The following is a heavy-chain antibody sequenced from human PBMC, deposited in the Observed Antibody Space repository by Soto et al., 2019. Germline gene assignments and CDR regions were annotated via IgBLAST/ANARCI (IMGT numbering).Heavy chain of an antibody. CDR1: GYSFTSYW. J-gene: IGHJ6*02. CDR2: IYPGDSDT. V-gene: IGHV5-51*01. D-gene: IGHD2-15*01. CDR3: ARHPNPRGYGSRSSCYEDNYYYGMDV. Sequence: GESLKISCKGSGYSFTSYWIGWVRQMPGKGLEWMGIIYPGDSDTRYSPSFQGQVTISADKSISTAYLQWSSLKASDTAMYYCARHPNPRGYGSRSSCYEDNYYYGMDVWGQGTTVTSP.